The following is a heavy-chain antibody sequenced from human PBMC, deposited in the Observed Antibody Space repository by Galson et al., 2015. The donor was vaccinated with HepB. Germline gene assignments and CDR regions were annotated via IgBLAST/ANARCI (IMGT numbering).Heavy chain of an antibody. J-gene: IGHJ4*02. Sequence: ALVKPTQTLTLTCTFSGFSLSTSGMRVSWIRQPPGKALEWLGRIDWDDNKFYSTSLKTRLTISKDTSKNQVVLTMTNMEPVDTATYYCARTSYGGNSVYDYWGQGTLVTVSS. CDR1: GFSLSTSGMR. V-gene: IGHV2-70*04. CDR2: IDWDDNK. D-gene: IGHD4-23*01. CDR3: ARTSYGGNSVYDY.